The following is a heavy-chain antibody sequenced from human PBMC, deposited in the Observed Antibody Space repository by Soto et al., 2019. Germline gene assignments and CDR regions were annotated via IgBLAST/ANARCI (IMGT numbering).Heavy chain of an antibody. CDR3: TRGVGAMVPIYYGMDV. CDR2: IRSKAYGGTT. CDR1: GFTFGDYA. J-gene: IGHJ6*02. D-gene: IGHD1-26*01. V-gene: IGHV3-49*03. Sequence: GGSLRLSCTASGFTFGDYAMSWFRQAPGKGLEWVGFIRSKAYGGTTEYAASVKGRFTISRDDSKSIAYLQMNSLKTEDTAVYYCTRGVGAMVPIYYGMDVWGQGTTVTVSS.